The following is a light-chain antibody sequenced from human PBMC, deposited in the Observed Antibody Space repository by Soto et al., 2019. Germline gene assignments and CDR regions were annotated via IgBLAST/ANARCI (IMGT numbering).Light chain of an antibody. J-gene: IGKJ5*01. Sequence: IVLTQSPDTLSLSPGEGASLSCRASQSVHTFLAWYQQKPGQAPRLLIYGASTRATGVPARFSGSGSGTDFTLTISRLEPEDFAVYSCHQYGRSPRTFGQGTRLEIK. CDR2: GAS. CDR3: HQYGRSPRT. CDR1: QSVHTF. V-gene: IGKV3-20*01.